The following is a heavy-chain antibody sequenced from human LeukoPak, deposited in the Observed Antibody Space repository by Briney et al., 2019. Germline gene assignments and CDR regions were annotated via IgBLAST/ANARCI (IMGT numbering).Heavy chain of an antibody. CDR2: IYHSGST. CDR1: VYSISSGYY. V-gene: IGHV4-38-2*02. D-gene: IGHD3-22*01. J-gene: IGHJ3*02. Sequence: SETLSLTCTVSVYSISSGYYWGRIRQPPGKGLEWIGYIYHSGSTYYNPSLKSRVTISVDRSKNQFSLKLSSVTAADTAVYYCARDGDSSGYKDQNDAFDIWGQGTMVTVSS. CDR3: ARDGDSSGYKDQNDAFDI.